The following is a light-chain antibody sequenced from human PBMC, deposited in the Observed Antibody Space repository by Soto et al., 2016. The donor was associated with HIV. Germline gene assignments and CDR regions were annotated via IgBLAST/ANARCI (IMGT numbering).Light chain of an antibody. CDR3: QQLKTYPFT. CDR1: QDISTY. J-gene: IGKJ3*01. CDR2: AAS. V-gene: IGKV1-9*01. Sequence: DIQLTQSPSFLSAPIGDRVTITCRASQDISTYLTWYQQKPGKAPKFLIYAASTLQSGVPSRFSGSGSGTEFTLTIGSLQPEDLATYYCQQLKTYPFTFGPGTKVEIK.